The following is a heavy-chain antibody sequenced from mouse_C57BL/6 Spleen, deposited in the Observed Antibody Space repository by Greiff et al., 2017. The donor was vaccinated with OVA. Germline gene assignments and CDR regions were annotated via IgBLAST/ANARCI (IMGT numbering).Heavy chain of an antibody. J-gene: IGHJ2*01. CDR2: IYPGSGST. CDR3: ARSTVDY. V-gene: IGHV1-55*01. D-gene: IGHD1-1*01. CDR1: GYTFTSYW. Sequence: QVQLQQPGAELVKPGASVKMSCKASGYTFTSYWITWVKQRPGQGLEWIGDIYPGSGSTNYNEKFKSKATLTVDTSSSTAYMQLSSLTAEDYAVYYCARSTVDYWGQGTTLTVSA.